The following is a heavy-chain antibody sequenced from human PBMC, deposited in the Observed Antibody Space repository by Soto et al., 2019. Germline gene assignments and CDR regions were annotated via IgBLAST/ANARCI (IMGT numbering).Heavy chain of an antibody. D-gene: IGHD6-19*01. CDR2: INHSGST. CDR1: GGSFSGYY. CDR3: ARGGEQWLAHRNWFDP. J-gene: IGHJ5*02. V-gene: IGHV4-34*01. Sequence: QVQLQQWGAGLLKPSETLSLTCAVYGGSFSGYYWSWIRQPPGKGLEWIGEINHSGSTNYNPSLKSRVTISVDPSKNQFSLKLSSVTAADTAVYYCARGGEQWLAHRNWFDPWGQGTLVTVSS.